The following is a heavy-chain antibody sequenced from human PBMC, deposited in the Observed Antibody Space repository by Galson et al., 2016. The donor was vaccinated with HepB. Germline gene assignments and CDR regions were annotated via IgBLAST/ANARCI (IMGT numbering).Heavy chain of an antibody. Sequence: SETLSLTCTVSSDSMSGYYWNWIRRPPGKGLEWIGDINYSGRTNYNPSLKSRVTISVDSSKNQFLLKLTSVTAADTAVYFCARERSGGVSGRLDSWGPGALLTVSS. CDR1: SDSMSGYY. J-gene: IGHJ4*02. D-gene: IGHD6-25*01. CDR3: ARERSGGVSGRLDS. CDR2: INYSGRT. V-gene: IGHV4-59*01.